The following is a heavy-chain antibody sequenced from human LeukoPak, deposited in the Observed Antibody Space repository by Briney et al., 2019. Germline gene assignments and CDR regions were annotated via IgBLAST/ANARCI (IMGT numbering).Heavy chain of an antibody. CDR1: GFSLTTDGAR. CDR2: IDWDDDK. V-gene: IGHV2-70*04. Sequence: SGPTLVNPTQTLTLTCTFSGFSLTTDGARVSWIRQPPGKAPEWLARIDWDDDKFYNPSLKTRLTISKDTSKNQVVLRMTNMDPVDTATYYCARILSGSGSSHFDSWGQGTLVTVSS. CDR3: ARILSGSGSSHFDS. D-gene: IGHD3-10*01. J-gene: IGHJ4*02.